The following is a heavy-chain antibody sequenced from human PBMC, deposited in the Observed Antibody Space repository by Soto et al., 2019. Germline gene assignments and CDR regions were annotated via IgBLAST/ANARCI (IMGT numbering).Heavy chain of an antibody. CDR2: IYYSGST. CDR1: GGSISSSSYY. CDR3: ARAGGPTMVYASYYYYGMDV. V-gene: IGHV4-39*01. J-gene: IGHJ6*02. Sequence: SETLSLTCTVSGGSISSSSYYWGWIRQPPGKGLEWIGSIYYSGSTYYNPSLKSRVTISVDTSKNQFSLKLSSVTAADTAVYYCARAGGPTMVYASYYYYGMDVWGQGTTVTVSS. D-gene: IGHD2-8*01.